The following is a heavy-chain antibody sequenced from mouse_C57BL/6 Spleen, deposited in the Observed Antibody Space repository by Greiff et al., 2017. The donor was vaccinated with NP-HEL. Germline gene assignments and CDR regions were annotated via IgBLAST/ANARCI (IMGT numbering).Heavy chain of an antibody. V-gene: IGHV1-7*01. CDR1: GYTFTSYW. CDR3: AREGIITTVVAPVAY. J-gene: IGHJ3*01. CDR2: INPSSGYT. D-gene: IGHD1-1*01. Sequence: VQLQQSGAELAKPGASVKLSCKASGYTFTSYWMHWVKQRPGRGLEWIGYINPSSGYTKYNQKLKDKATLTADKSSSTAYMQLSSLTYEDSAVYYCAREGIITTVVAPVAYWGQGTLVTVSA.